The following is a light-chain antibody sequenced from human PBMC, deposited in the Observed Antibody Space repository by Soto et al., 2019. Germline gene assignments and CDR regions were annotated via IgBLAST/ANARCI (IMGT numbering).Light chain of an antibody. CDR2: GAS. Sequence: EIVMTQSPATLSVSPGERATLSCRASQSVSSNLAWYQQKPGQAPRLLIYGASTRATGIPARFSGSGSGTECTLTISSLQSEDFAVCYCQQYNNWPFTFGPGTKVDIK. CDR1: QSVSSN. V-gene: IGKV3D-15*01. CDR3: QQYNNWPFT. J-gene: IGKJ3*01.